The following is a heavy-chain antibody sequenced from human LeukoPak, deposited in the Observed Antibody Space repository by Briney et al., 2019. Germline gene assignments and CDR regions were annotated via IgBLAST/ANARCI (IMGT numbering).Heavy chain of an antibody. D-gene: IGHD3-10*01. CDR1: GFTFDDYA. J-gene: IGHJ6*02. Sequence: GGSLRLSCAASGFTFDDYAMHWVRQAPGKGLEWVSLISWDGGSTYYADSVKGRFTISRDNSKNSLYLQMNSLRAEDTALYYCAMNLVRGVKVSYYGMDVWGQGTTVTVSS. V-gene: IGHV3-43D*03. CDR3: AMNLVRGVKVSYYGMDV. CDR2: ISWDGGST.